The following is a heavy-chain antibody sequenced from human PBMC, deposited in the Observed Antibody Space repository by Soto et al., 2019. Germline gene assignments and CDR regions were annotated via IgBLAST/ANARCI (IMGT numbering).Heavy chain of an antibody. CDR2: IYYNGNT. V-gene: IGHV4-59*08. Sequence: SETLSLTCTVSRGSISTYYWSWIRQPPGKGLECIGYIYYNGNTNYNPSLKSRVTISVDTSKNQFTLNLNSVTAANTAMYYCARHATRSYEYWGQGTLVTVSS. J-gene: IGHJ4*02. CDR3: ARHATRSYEY. CDR1: RGSISTYY.